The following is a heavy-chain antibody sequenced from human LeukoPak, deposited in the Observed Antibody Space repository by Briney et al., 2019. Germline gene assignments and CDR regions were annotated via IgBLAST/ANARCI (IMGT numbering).Heavy chain of an antibody. V-gene: IGHV3-49*04. J-gene: IGHJ4*02. CDR1: GFTFGDYA. Sequence: GGSLRLSCTASGFTFGDYAMTWVRQAPGKGLEWVGFIRSKAYGGTTEYAASVKGRFTISRDDSKSIAYLQMNSLKTEDTAVYYCTTDWDIVSRVYWGQGTLVTVSS. CDR3: TTDWDIVSRVY. CDR2: IRSKAYGGTT. D-gene: IGHD5-12*01.